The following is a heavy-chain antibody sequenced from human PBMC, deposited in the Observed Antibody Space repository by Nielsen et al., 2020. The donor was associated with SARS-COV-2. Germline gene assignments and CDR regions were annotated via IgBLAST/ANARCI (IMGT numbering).Heavy chain of an antibody. D-gene: IGHD3-10*01. V-gene: IGHV3-30*03. CDR2: ITYDGSNK. CDR3: ARDPGYYLGSGTYYYYNMDV. Sequence: GESLKISCAASGFTFNIYGMHWVRQAPGRGLEWVAVITYDGSNKYYAESVKGRFTVSRDNSKNTLFLQMNSLKPEDSAVYYCARDPGYYLGSGTYYYYNMDVWGQGATVTVSS. CDR1: GFTFNIYG. J-gene: IGHJ6*02.